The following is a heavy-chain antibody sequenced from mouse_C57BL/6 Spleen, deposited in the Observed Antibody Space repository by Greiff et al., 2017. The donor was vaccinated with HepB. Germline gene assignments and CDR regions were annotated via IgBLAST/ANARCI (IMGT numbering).Heavy chain of an antibody. J-gene: IGHJ3*01. Sequence: EVMLVESGGGLVQPGGSLKLSCAASGFTFSDYYMYWVRQTPEKRLEWVAYISNGGGSTYYPDTVKGRFTISRANAKNTLYLQMSRLKSEDTAMYYFASPYYYGSTPLAYWGQGTLVTVSA. CDR1: GFTFSDYY. CDR2: ISNGGGST. V-gene: IGHV5-12*01. D-gene: IGHD1-1*01. CDR3: ASPYYYGSTPLAY.